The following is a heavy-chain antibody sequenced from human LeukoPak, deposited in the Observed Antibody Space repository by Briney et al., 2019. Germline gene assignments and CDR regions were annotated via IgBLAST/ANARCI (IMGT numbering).Heavy chain of an antibody. CDR2: IYYSGST. Sequence: SETLSLTCTVPGGSISSYYWSWIRQPPGKGLEWIGYIYYSGSTNYNPSLKSRVTISVDTSKNQFSLKLSSVTAADTAVYYCARVHYDSSGYIFDYWGQGTLVTVSS. J-gene: IGHJ4*02. V-gene: IGHV4-59*01. CDR1: GGSISSYY. CDR3: ARVHYDSSGYIFDY. D-gene: IGHD3-22*01.